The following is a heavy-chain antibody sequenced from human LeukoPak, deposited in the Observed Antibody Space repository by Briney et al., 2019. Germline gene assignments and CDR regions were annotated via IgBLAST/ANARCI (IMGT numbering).Heavy chain of an antibody. CDR3: AKDGEYYDFWSGYYTSKGYGIDV. CDR2: ISYDGSKK. CDR1: GFTFSSYG. J-gene: IGHJ6*02. V-gene: IGHV3-30*18. Sequence: PGRSLRLSCAASGFTFSSYGMHWVRQAPGKGREGVAVISYDGSKKYYADSVKGRFTIPRDNSKNTLYLQMNSLRAEDTAVYYCAKDGEYYDFWSGYYTSKGYGIDVWGQGTTVTVSS. D-gene: IGHD3-3*01.